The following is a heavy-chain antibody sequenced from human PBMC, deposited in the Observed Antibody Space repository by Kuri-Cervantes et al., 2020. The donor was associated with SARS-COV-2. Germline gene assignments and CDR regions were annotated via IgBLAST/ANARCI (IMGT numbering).Heavy chain of an antibody. Sequence: SETLSFTCTVSGGSISSSSYYWGWIRQPPGKGLEWIGSIYYSGSTYYNPSLKSRVTISVDTSKNQFSLKLSSVTAADTAVYYCASRTYYDFWSGYFDYWGQGTLVTVSS. D-gene: IGHD3-3*01. CDR1: GGSISSSSYY. V-gene: IGHV4-39*01. CDR2: IYYSGST. CDR3: ASRTYYDFWSGYFDY. J-gene: IGHJ4*01.